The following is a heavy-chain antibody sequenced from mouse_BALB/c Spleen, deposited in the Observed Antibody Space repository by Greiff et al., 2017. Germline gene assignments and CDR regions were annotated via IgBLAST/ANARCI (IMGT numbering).Heavy chain of an antibody. J-gene: IGHJ3*01. Sequence: VQLQQSGPELVKPGASVKISCKASGYTFTDYNMHWVKQSHGKSLEWIGYIYPYNGGTGYNQKFKSKATLTVDNSSSTAYMELRSLTSEDSAVYYCASPRGYYGNCDGSWFAYWGQGTLVTVSA. CDR2: IYPYNGGT. CDR1: GYTFTDYN. CDR3: ASPRGYYGNCDGSWFAY. V-gene: IGHV1S29*02. D-gene: IGHD2-1*01.